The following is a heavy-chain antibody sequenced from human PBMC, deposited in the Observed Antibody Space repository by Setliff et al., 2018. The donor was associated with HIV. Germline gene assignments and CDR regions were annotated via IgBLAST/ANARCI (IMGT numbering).Heavy chain of an antibody. Sequence: GGSLRLSCAASGFAFSTFDVNWVRQAPGTGLEWVSAVGVGGGATYYADSVRGRFAVSRDDSKNTLYLEMSGLRAEDTAIYYCAKPTSGMYPRSFDLWGQGTMVTVSS. CDR3: AKPTSGMYPRSFDL. J-gene: IGHJ3*01. CDR1: GFAFSTFD. CDR2: VGVGGGAT. D-gene: IGHD1-1*01. V-gene: IGHV3-23*01.